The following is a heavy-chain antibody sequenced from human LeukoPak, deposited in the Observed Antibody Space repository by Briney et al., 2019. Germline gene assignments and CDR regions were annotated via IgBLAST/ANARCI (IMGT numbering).Heavy chain of an antibody. D-gene: IGHD3-22*01. V-gene: IGHV4-34*01. Sequence: PSETLSLTCAVYGGSFSGYYWSWIRQPPGKGLEWIGEINHSGSTNDNPSLKSRVTISVDTSKNQFSLKLSSVTAADTAVYYCARAQYYDSSGYYGYWGQGTLVTVSS. CDR2: INHSGST. CDR3: ARAQYYDSSGYYGY. J-gene: IGHJ4*02. CDR1: GGSFSGYY.